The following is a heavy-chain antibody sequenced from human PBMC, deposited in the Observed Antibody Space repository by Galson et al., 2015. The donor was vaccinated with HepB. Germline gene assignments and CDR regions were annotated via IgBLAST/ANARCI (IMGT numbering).Heavy chain of an antibody. CDR2: VKSRKFGGRV. D-gene: IGHD1-14*01. CDR1: GFSFSDAW. CDR3: TTTVRPEDFVDY. J-gene: IGHJ4*02. V-gene: IGHV3-15*01. Sequence: SLRLSCAASGFSFSDAWMSWVRQAPGKGLEWVGRVKSRKFGGRVDYGTPVKGRFTISRDDSKHTLTLLMNSLKTEDTGVYFCTTTVRPEDFVDYWGQGSLVTVS.